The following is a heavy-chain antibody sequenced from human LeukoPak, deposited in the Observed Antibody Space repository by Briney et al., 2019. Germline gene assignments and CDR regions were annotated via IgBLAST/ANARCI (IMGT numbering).Heavy chain of an antibody. V-gene: IGHV4-59*01. CDR3: ARDTSGWYFNL. CDR1: GGSISSYS. D-gene: IGHD6-19*01. CDR2: IHYSGSI. Sequence: SETLSLTCTVSGGSISSYSWSWIRQFPGKGLEWIGYIHYSGSINYNPSLKSRVTMSIDTSKNHFSLNLTSVTAGDTAVYYCARDTSGWYFNLWGRGTLVTVSS. J-gene: IGHJ2*01.